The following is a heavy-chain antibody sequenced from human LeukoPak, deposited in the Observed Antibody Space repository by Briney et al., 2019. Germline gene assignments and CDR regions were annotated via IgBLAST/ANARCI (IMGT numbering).Heavy chain of an antibody. CDR2: ISSSSSYI. CDR1: GFTFSSYS. J-gene: IGHJ4*02. V-gene: IGHV3-21*01. Sequence: GGSLRLSCAASGFTFSSYSMNWVRQAPGKGLEWVSSISSSSSYIYYADSVKARFTISRDNAKNSLYLQMNSLRAEDTAVYYCARVGIAVAGTKGFDYWGQGTLVTVSS. D-gene: IGHD6-19*01. CDR3: ARVGIAVAGTKGFDY.